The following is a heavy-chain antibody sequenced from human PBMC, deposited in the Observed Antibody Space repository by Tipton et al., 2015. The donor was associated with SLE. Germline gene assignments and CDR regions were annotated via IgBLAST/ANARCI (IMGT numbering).Heavy chain of an antibody. J-gene: IGHJ2*01. D-gene: IGHD6-13*01. CDR3: ARDSAIAAAGSHWYFDL. Sequence: QLVQSGGGVVQPGRSLRLSCAASGFTFSSYAMHWVRQAPGKGLEWVAVISYDGSNKYYADSVKGRFTISRDNSKNTLDLQMNSLRAEDTAVYYCARDSAIAAAGSHWYFDLCGRGTLVTVSS. V-gene: IGHV3-30*04. CDR1: GFTFSSYA. CDR2: ISYDGSNK.